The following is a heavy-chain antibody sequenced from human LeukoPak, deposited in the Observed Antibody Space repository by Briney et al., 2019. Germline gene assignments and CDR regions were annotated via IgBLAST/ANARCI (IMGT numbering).Heavy chain of an antibody. Sequence: GGSLRLSCTVSGYTFGDYALTWFRQAPGKGLEWVGFIRTKTYAEATEYAASVKGRFTFSRDDSNSIAHLQMNSLKTEDTAVYYCSRRLRFPDVWGKGTTVTVSS. CDR2: IRTKTYAEAT. J-gene: IGHJ6*04. CDR3: SRRLRFPDV. CDR1: GYTFGDYA. V-gene: IGHV3-49*03. D-gene: IGHD3-3*01.